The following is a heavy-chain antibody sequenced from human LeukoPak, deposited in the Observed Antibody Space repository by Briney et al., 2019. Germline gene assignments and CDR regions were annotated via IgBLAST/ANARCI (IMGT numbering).Heavy chain of an antibody. V-gene: IGHV3-30-3*01. Sequence: GGSLRLSCAASGFTFSSYAMHWVRQAPGNGLEWVAVISYDGSNKYYADSVKGRFTISRDNSKNTLYLQMNSLRAEDTAVYYCASPEFNYYDSSGYTGAFDYWGQGTLVTVSS. CDR1: GFTFSSYA. CDR3: ASPEFNYYDSSGYTGAFDY. D-gene: IGHD3-22*01. CDR2: ISYDGSNK. J-gene: IGHJ4*02.